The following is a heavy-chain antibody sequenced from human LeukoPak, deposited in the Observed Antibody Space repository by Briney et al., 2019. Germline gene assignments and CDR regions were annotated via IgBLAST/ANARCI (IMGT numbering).Heavy chain of an antibody. J-gene: IGHJ5*02. V-gene: IGHV4-34*01. CDR2: INHSGST. D-gene: IGHD3-10*01. Sequence: PSETLSLTCALDGGSFTGQYWSCVRQPPGKGLEWIGEINHSGSTNYNPSLKSRVTISVDTSKNQSSLKLSSVTAADTAVYYCARAPSRGLISPWGQGTLVTVSS. CDR3: ARAPSRGLISP. CDR1: GGSFTGQY.